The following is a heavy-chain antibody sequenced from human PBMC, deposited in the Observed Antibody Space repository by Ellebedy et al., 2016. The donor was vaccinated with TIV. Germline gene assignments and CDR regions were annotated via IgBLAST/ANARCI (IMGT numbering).Heavy chain of an antibody. Sequence: GGSLRLSCAASGFTVSNNYMSWVRQAPGKGLEWVSYVYSDGRTFYADSVKGRFTISRDISKNTLYLQMHSLRAEDKAVYYLATVCHSAFRIWGQGTKVTVSS. CDR2: VYSDGRT. CDR3: ATVCHSAFRI. CDR1: GFTVSNNY. D-gene: IGHD2-2*01. V-gene: IGHV3-53*01. J-gene: IGHJ3*02.